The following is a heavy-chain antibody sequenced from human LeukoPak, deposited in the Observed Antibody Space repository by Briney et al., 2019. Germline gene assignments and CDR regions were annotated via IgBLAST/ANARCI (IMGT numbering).Heavy chain of an antibody. D-gene: IGHD6-13*01. CDR3: ARSTYSSSWYDY. Sequence: GVSLRLSCAASGFTFSSYWMHWVRQAPGKGLVWVSRINSDGSSTSYADSAKGRFTISRDNAKNTLYLQMNSLRAEDTAVYYCARSTYSSSWYDYWGQGTLVTVSS. CDR1: GFTFSSYW. V-gene: IGHV3-74*01. CDR2: INSDGSST. J-gene: IGHJ4*02.